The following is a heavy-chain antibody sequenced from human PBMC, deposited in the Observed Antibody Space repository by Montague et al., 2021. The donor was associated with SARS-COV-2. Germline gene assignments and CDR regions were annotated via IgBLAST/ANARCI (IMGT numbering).Heavy chain of an antibody. J-gene: IGHJ2*01. CDR2: IYYSGSVTT. CDR3: ARRGGGEVFARFMYCDFDV. D-gene: IGHD2-21*01. Sequence: SETLSLTCSVSGGSINNYYWGWVRQSPGKGLEWIGYIYYSGSVTTSYNPSLKSRVSISVDTSENQFSLKLTSVTAADTAVYYCARRGGGEVFARFMYCDFDVWGRGTLVTVSS. V-gene: IGHV4-59*13. CDR1: GGSINNYY.